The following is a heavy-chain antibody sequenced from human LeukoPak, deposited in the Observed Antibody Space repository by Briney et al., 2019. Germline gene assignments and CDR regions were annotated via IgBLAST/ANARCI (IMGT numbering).Heavy chain of an antibody. CDR3: ASPRRIDSSGYYNWFDP. CDR1: GGTFSSYA. Sequence: ASVKVSCKASGGTFSSYAISWVRQAPGQGLEWMGGIIPIFGTANYAQKFQGRVTITTDESTSTAYMERSSLRSEDTAVYYCASPRRIDSSGYYNWFDPWGQGTLVTVSS. D-gene: IGHD3-22*01. J-gene: IGHJ5*02. V-gene: IGHV1-69*05. CDR2: IIPIFGTA.